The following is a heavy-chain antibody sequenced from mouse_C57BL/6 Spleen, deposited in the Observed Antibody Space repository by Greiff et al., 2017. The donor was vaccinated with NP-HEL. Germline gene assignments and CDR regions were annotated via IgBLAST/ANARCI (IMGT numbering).Heavy chain of an antibody. V-gene: IGHV1-81*01. CDR3: ARPYYYGSRETGYFDV. J-gene: IGHJ1*03. D-gene: IGHD1-1*01. CDR1: GYTFTSYG. Sequence: QVQLKQSGAELARPGASVKLSCKASGYTFTSYGISWVKQRTGQGLEWIGEIYPRSGNTYYNEKFKGKATLTADKSSSTAYMELRSLTSEDSAVYFCARPYYYGSRETGYFDVWGTGTTVTVSS. CDR2: IYPRSGNT.